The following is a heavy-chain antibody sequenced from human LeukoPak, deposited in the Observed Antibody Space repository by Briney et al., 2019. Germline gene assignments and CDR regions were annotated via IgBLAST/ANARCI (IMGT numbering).Heavy chain of an antibody. CDR3: ARDPGYSSGWYMDLSG. J-gene: IGHJ4*02. V-gene: IGHV1-18*04. D-gene: IGHD6-19*01. CDR2: ISAYNGNT. CDR1: GYTFTSYG. Sequence: GASVKVSCKASGYTFTSYGISWVRQAPGQGLEWMGWISAYNGNTNYAQKLQGRVTMTTDASTSTAYMELRSLRSDDTAVYYCARDPGYSSGWYMDLSGWGQGTLVTVSS.